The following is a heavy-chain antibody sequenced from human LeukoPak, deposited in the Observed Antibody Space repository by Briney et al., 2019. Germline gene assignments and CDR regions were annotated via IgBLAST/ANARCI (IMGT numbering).Heavy chain of an antibody. D-gene: IGHD3-10*01. CDR1: GGSISSGDYY. V-gene: IGHV4-61*08. J-gene: IGHJ4*02. CDR2: IYYSGST. Sequence: PSETLSLTCTVSGGSISSGDYYWSWIRQPPGKGLEWIGYIYYSGSTNYSPSLKSRVTISVDTSKNQFSLKLSSVTAADTAVYYCARDRNRGDFDYWGQGTLVTVSS. CDR3: ARDRNRGDFDY.